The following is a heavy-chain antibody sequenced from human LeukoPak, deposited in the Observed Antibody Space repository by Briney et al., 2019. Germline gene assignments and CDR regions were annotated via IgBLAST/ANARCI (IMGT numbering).Heavy chain of an antibody. Sequence: PSETLSLTCNVSGGSMRNYYWSWIRQPPGKGLEWIGYISHSGSTKYNPSLKSRVTISLDTSKNQFSLKLSSVTAADTAVYYCARVRRTYYYYMDVWGKGTTVTVSS. CDR1: GGSMRNYY. V-gene: IGHV4-59*08. CDR3: ARVRRTYYYYMDV. CDR2: ISHSGST. J-gene: IGHJ6*03.